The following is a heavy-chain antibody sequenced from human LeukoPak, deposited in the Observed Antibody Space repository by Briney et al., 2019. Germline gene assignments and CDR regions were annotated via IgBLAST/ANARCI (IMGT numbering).Heavy chain of an antibody. CDR2: IYTSGST. V-gene: IGHV4-61*02. CDR3: ARDGYYYDSSGYYYFHWFDP. CDR1: GGSISSGSYY. J-gene: IGHJ5*02. D-gene: IGHD3-22*01. Sequence: SETLSLTCTVSGGSISSGSYYWSWIRQPAGKGLEWIGRIYTSGSTKCNPSLRSRVTISVDTSKNQFSLKLSPVTAADTAVYYCARDGYYYDSSGYYYFHWFDPWGQGTLVTVSS.